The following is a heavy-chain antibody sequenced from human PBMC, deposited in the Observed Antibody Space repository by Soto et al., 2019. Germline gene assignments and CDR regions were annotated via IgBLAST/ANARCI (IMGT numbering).Heavy chain of an antibody. CDR3: ARSPGGFTVATYFFDY. CDR1: GFSLSSKGMR. Sequence: GPTLVNPTQTLTLTCTFSGFSLSSKGMRVSWIRQPPGKALEWLARIDWDDDKFYSPSLRTRLAISKGTSKNQVVLTMTNVDPMDTATYYCARSPGGFTVATYFFDYWGQGTLVTVSS. D-gene: IGHD3-16*01. J-gene: IGHJ4*02. CDR2: IDWDDDK. V-gene: IGHV2-70*04.